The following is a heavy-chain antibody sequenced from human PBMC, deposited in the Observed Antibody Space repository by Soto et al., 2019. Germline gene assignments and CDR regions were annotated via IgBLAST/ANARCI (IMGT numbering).Heavy chain of an antibody. V-gene: IGHV5-51*01. CDR3: ARQGLYGSGSYGPSDY. D-gene: IGHD3-10*01. CDR2: IYPGDSDT. Sequence: GESLKISCKGSGYSFTSYWIGWVRQMPGKGLEWMGIIYPGDSDTRYSPSFQGQVTISADKSISTAYLQWSSLKASDTAMYYCARQGLYGSGSYGPSDYWGQGTLVTVSS. J-gene: IGHJ4*02. CDR1: GYSFTSYW.